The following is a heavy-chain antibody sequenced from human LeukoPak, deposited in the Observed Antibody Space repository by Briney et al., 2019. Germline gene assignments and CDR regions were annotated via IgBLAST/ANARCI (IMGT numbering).Heavy chain of an antibody. V-gene: IGHV3-23*01. CDR2: ISGSGGST. Sequence: GGPLRLSCAASGFTFSSYAMTWVRQAPGKGLEWVSAISGSGGSTYYADSVKGRFTISRDNSKNTLYLQMNSLRAEDTAVYYCAKGPDYDFWSGYFDYWGQGTLVTVSS. CDR3: AKGPDYDFWSGYFDY. J-gene: IGHJ4*02. D-gene: IGHD3-3*01. CDR1: GFTFSSYA.